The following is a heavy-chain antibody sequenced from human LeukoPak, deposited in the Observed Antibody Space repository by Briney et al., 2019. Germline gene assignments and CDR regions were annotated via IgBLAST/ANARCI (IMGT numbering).Heavy chain of an antibody. J-gene: IGHJ4*02. V-gene: IGHV4-39*01. CDR1: GFTFTSYA. CDR2: IYYDGST. CDR3: ARRHYSHPIDY. D-gene: IGHD4-11*01. Sequence: GSLRLSCAASGFTFTSYAMDWVRQAPGKGLEWIGSIYYDGSTYYNPSLKSRITISVDTSKNQFSLKLSSVTAADTAVYYCARRHYSHPIDYWGQGTLVTVSS.